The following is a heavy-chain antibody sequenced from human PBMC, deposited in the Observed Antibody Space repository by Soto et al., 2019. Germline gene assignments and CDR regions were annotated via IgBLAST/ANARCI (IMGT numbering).Heavy chain of an antibody. CDR2: IYYSGST. CDR1: GGSIRSYY. CDR3: ARHYDSSGYYYGDFDY. V-gene: IGHV4-59*08. J-gene: IGHJ4*02. Sequence: PSETLSLTCTVSGGSIRSYYWSWIRQPPGKGLEWIGYIYYSGSTNYNPSLKSRVTISVDTSKNQFSLKLSSVTAADTAVYYCARHYDSSGYYYGDFDYWGQGTQVTVS. D-gene: IGHD3-22*01.